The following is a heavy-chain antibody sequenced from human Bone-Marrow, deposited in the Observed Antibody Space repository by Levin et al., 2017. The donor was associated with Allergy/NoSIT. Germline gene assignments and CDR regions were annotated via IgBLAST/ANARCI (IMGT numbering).Heavy chain of an antibody. D-gene: IGHD5-24*01. V-gene: IGHV3-53*01. CDR2: IYSDGST. CDR1: GFTVSSSY. CDR3: AREWVLSGYNYGFDY. Sequence: GGSLRLSCTASGFTVSSSYMSWVRQAPGKGLEWVSVIYSDGSTFYADSVQGRFTISRDIFKNTLYLQMNSLGAEDTAVYYCAREWVLSGYNYGFDYWGQGTRVTVSS. J-gene: IGHJ4*02.